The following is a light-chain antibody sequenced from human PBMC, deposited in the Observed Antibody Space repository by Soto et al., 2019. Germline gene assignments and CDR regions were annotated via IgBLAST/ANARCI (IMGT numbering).Light chain of an antibody. J-gene: IGKJ1*01. CDR1: QSISDW. CDR3: QQYNNYST. V-gene: IGKV1-5*01. CDR2: DAS. Sequence: DIKMTQSPSTLSASIGDRVTITCRASQSISDWLGWFQLKPGKAPKLLIYDASSLESGVPSRFSGSGSGTEFTLTISSLQPDDFANYYCQQYNNYSTFGQGTKVAIK.